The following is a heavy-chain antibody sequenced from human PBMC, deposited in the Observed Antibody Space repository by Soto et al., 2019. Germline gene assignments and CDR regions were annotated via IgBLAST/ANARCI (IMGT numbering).Heavy chain of an antibody. J-gene: IGHJ4*02. D-gene: IGHD5-12*01. CDR1: GVPISTYY. Sequence: LSLTCAVSGVPISTYYWSWIRQPPGKGLECIGYNYHSGTTNYNPSLKSRVTISVDTSKNQFSLRLTSVTAADTAIYYCVREAYIGYGHAIAYWGQGTLVTVSS. CDR2: NYHSGTT. CDR3: VREAYIGYGHAIAY. V-gene: IGHV4-59*01.